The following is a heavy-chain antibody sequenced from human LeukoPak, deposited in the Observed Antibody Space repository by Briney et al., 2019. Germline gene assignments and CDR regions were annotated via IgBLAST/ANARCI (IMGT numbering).Heavy chain of an antibody. Sequence: SETLSLTCTVSGGSISSSSYYWGWIRQPPGKGLEWIGRIYYSGSTYYNTSLKSRVTISVETSKNQFSLKLSSVTAADTAVYYCATSRYYYDSSGYYNGAAFDIWGQGTMVTVSS. J-gene: IGHJ3*02. CDR1: GGSISSSSYY. V-gene: IGHV4-39*01. CDR3: ATSRYYYDSSGYYNGAAFDI. D-gene: IGHD3-22*01. CDR2: IYYSGST.